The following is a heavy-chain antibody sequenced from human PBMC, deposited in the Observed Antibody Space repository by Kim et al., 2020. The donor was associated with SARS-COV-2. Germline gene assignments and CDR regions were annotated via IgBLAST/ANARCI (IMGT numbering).Heavy chain of an antibody. V-gene: IGHV3-53*01. CDR3: ARARLGYCSSTSCPKYYYYYGMDV. D-gene: IGHD2-2*01. CDR1: GFTVSSNY. CDR2: IYSGGST. Sequence: GGSLRLSCAASGFTVSSNYMSWVRQAPGKGLEWVSVIYSGGSTYYADSVKGRFTISRDNSKNTLYLQMNSLRAEDTAVYYCARARLGYCSSTSCPKYYYYYGMDVWGQGTTVTVSS. J-gene: IGHJ6*02.